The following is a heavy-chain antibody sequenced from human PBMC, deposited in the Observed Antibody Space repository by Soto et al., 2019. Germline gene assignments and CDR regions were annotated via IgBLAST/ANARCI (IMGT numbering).Heavy chain of an antibody. CDR1: GGSISSNNW. J-gene: IGHJ4*02. V-gene: IGHV4-4*02. Sequence: QVQLQESGPGLVKPSETLSLTCAVSGGSISSNNWWSWVRQTPGKGLEWIGEIYHSGSTNYNPSRKSRATISLDKSKNQSSLSLTSMTAADTAVYYCARREGDCRGGSCPFYHDWGQGTLVTASS. CDR2: IYHSGST. D-gene: IGHD2-15*01. CDR3: ARREGDCRGGSCPFYHD.